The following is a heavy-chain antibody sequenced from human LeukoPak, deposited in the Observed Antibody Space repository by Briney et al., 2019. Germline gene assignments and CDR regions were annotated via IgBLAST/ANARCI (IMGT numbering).Heavy chain of an antibody. CDR3: AKIAARDTGEGY. CDR1: GYTFTGYY. CDR2: INPNSGGT. V-gene: IGHV1-2*02. J-gene: IGHJ4*02. D-gene: IGHD6-6*01. Sequence: ASVKVSCKASGYTFTGYYMHWVRQAPGQGLEWMGWINPNSGGTNYAQKFQGRVTVTRDTSTSTVYMELSSLRSEDTGIYYCAKIAARDTGEGYWGQGTPVTVSS.